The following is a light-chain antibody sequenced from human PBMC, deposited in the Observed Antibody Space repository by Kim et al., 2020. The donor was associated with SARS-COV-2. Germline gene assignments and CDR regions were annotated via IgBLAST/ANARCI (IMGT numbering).Light chain of an antibody. CDR1: KLGDKY. V-gene: IGLV3-1*01. CDR2: QDS. Sequence: SVSPGQTPSITCSGDKLGDKYACWYQQKPGQSPVLVIYQDSKRRSGIPERFSGSNSGNTATLTISGTQAMDEADYYCQAWDSSTVVFGGGTQLTVL. CDR3: QAWDSSTVV. J-gene: IGLJ2*01.